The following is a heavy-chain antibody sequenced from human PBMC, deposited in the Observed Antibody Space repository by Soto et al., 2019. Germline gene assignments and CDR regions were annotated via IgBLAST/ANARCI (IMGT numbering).Heavy chain of an antibody. CDR1: EFSFSSDA. V-gene: IGHV3-23*01. Sequence: GSSVGLSCAASEFSFSSDAMSCVRQAPGKGLEWVSAISGSGGSTYYADSVKGRFTISRDNSKNTLYLQMNSLRAEDTAVYYCAKDILFRGEDDSSGSPPGREGSCKRTTVTVSS. CDR3: AKDILFRGEDDSSGSPPGREG. J-gene: IGHJ6*04. D-gene: IGHD3-22*01. CDR2: ISGSGGST.